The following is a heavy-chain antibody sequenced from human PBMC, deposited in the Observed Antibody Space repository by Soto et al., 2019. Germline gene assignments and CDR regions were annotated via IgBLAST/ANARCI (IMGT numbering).Heavy chain of an antibody. CDR2: IRSETFGGTA. D-gene: IGHD1-1*01. CDR1: GFTFGDYG. J-gene: IGHJ5*01. V-gene: IGHV3-49*04. CDR3: TPADRSFTSGMDP. Sequence: GGSLRLSCTASGFTFGDYGMNWVRQAPGKGLEWISFIRSETFGGTAEYAASVKGRFIISRDDSKRTTYLQLNDLKAEDTAVYYCTPADRSFTSGMDPWGQGTPAPVSS.